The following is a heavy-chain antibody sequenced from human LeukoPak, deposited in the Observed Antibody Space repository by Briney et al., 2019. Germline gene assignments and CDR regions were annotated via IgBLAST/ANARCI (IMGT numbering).Heavy chain of an antibody. D-gene: IGHD2-15*01. CDR3: ARDAHHSMEVVAAAYYYYYYYMDV. Sequence: GGSLRLSCAASGFTFSSYGMSWVRQAPGKGLEWVSAISTTGGSTYYADSVKGRFTISRDNSKNTLYLQMNSLRAEDTALYYCARDAHHSMEVVAAAYYYYYYYMDVWGKGTTVTVSS. J-gene: IGHJ6*03. CDR2: ISTTGGST. CDR1: GFTFSSYG. V-gene: IGHV3-23*01.